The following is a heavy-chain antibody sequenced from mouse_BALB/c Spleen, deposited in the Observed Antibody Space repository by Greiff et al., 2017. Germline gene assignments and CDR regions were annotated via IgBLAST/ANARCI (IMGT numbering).Heavy chain of an antibody. V-gene: IGHV3-5*02. D-gene: IGHD1-1*01. CDR3: ARVEGDYYGSGDAMDY. Sequence: EVQLQESGPGLVKPSQTVSLTCTVTGISITTGNYRWSWIRQFPGNKLEWIGYIYYSGTITYNPSLTSRTTITRDTSKNQFFLEMNSLTAEDTATYYCARVEGDYYGSGDAMDYWGQGTSVTVSS. J-gene: IGHJ4*01. CDR1: GISITTGNYR. CDR2: IYYSGTI.